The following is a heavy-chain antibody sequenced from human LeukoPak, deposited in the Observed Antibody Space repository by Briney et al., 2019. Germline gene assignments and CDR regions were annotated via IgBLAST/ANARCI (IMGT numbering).Heavy chain of an antibody. CDR3: ARDPKSYGWFDP. CDR2: IYYSGST. D-gene: IGHD4-17*01. V-gene: IGHV4-59*01. J-gene: IGHJ5*02. Sequence: ASETLSLTCTVSGGSISSYYWSWIRQPPGKGLEWIGYIYYSGSTNYNPSLKSRVTISVDTSKNQFSLKLSSVTAADTAVYYCARDPKSYGWFDPWGQGTLVTVSS. CDR1: GGSISSYY.